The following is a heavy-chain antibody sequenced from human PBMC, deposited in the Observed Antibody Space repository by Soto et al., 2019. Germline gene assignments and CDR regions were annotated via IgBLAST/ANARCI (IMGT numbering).Heavy chain of an antibody. CDR3: AKAYGDYVGPLDAFDI. D-gene: IGHD4-17*01. J-gene: IGHJ3*02. Sequence: GGSLRLSCAASGFTFSSYAMSWVRQAPGKGLEWVSAISGSGGSTYYADSVKGRFTISRDNSKNTLYLQMNSLRAEDTAVYYCAKAYGDYVGPLDAFDIWGQGTMVTVSS. CDR1: GFTFSSYA. V-gene: IGHV3-23*01. CDR2: ISGSGGST.